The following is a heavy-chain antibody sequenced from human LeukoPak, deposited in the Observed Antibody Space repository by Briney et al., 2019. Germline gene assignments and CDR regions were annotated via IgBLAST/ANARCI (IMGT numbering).Heavy chain of an antibody. V-gene: IGHV3-15*01. CDR3: TTSNIVVVTTTYFDH. Sequence: GGSLRLSCAGSGCTFSSAWMSWVRQAPGKGLEWVGRIKSKTDGGAVHYAASVKGRFTISSDDSENTLYLQMNSLKTEDTAVYYCTTSNIVVVTTTYFDHWGQGTLVTVSS. J-gene: IGHJ4*02. CDR1: GCTFSSAW. D-gene: IGHD2-21*02. CDR2: IKSKTDGGAV.